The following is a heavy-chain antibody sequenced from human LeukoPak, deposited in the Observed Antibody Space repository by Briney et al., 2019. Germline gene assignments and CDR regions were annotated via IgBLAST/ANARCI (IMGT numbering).Heavy chain of an antibody. CDR2: IIPIPGIP. V-gene: IGHV1-69*04. CDR3: ASEMVNCDGDCPIDS. D-gene: IGHD2-21*02. CDR1: GYTFTGYY. Sequence: GASVKVSCKASGYTFTGYYMHWVRQAPGQGLEWMGRIIPIPGIPNYAQKFHGRVTIAADKFTSTTYMELTSLRSEDTAVYFCASEMVNCDGDCPIDSWGQGTLVTVSS. J-gene: IGHJ4*02.